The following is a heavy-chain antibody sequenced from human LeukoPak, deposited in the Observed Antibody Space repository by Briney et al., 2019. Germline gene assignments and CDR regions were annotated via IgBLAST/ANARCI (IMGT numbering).Heavy chain of an antibody. V-gene: IGHV3-23*01. J-gene: IGHJ4*02. CDR3: ANSSSWVLDD. CDR2: ISGSGGST. CDR1: GFTFSSYG. D-gene: IGHD6-6*01. Sequence: GGSLRLSCAASGFTFSSYGMSWVRQAPGKGLEWVSGISGSGGSTYYADSVKGRFTISRDNSKNTLYLRMNSLRAEDTAVYYCANSSSWVLDDWGQGTLVTVSS.